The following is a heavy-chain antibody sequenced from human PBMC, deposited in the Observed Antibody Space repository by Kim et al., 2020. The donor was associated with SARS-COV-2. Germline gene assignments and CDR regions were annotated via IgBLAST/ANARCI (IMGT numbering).Heavy chain of an antibody. Sequence: KYYADSVKGRFTISRDNSKNTLYLQMNSLRAEDTAVYYCARATSIGWFDPWGQGTLVTVSS. J-gene: IGHJ5*02. CDR3: ARATSIGWFDP. V-gene: IGHV3-33*01. D-gene: IGHD3-16*01. CDR2: K.